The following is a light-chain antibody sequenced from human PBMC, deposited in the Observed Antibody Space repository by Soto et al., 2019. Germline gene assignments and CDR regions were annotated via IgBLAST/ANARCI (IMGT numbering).Light chain of an antibody. CDR1: QSVSNN. Sequence: IVRTQSPATLSVSPGERATLSCRASQSVSNNLAWYQKKPGQAPRLLIYGASTRATGIPARFSGGGSGTEFTLTISSLQSEDFAVYYCQQYNNWWTFGQGTRVEIK. CDR2: GAS. CDR3: QQYNNWWT. V-gene: IGKV3-15*01. J-gene: IGKJ1*01.